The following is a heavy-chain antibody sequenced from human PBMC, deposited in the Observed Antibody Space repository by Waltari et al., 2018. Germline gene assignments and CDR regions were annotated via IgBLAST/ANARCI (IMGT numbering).Heavy chain of an antibody. V-gene: IGHV4-59*08. CDR2: LRNTGST. CDR1: GVFPSDDH. Sequence: HVQLQESGPGLVKPSETLYLTCTVPGVFPSDDHSRWIRQAPGKGLEWIAYLRNTGSTKRNPSLESRVTKSADTSKKQFTLRLTSVTAADTAVYYCARLPTKYYDSLGWGFFDQWGQGILVTVSS. D-gene: IGHD3-22*01. J-gene: IGHJ4*02. CDR3: ARLPTKYYDSLGWGFFDQ.